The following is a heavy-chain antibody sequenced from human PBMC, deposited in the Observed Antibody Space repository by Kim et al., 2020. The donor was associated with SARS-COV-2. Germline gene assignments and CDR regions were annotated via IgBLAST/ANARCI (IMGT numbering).Heavy chain of an antibody. CDR3: ARRPASYYFDY. Sequence: SETLSLTCTVSGGSVSSGSYYWSWIRQPPGKGLEWIGYIYYSGSTNYNPSLKSRVTISVDTSKNQFSLKLSSVTAADTAVYYCARRPASYYFDYWGQGTLVTVSS. CDR2: IYYSGST. V-gene: IGHV4-61*01. CDR1: GGSVSSGSYY. J-gene: IGHJ4*02.